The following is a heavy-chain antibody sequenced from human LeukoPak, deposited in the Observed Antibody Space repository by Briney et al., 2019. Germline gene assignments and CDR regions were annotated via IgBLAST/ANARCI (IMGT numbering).Heavy chain of an antibody. V-gene: IGHV4-61*01. J-gene: IGHJ4*02. CDR2: IYYSGST. Sequence: PSETLSLTCTVSGGSVSSGSYYWSWIRQPPGKGLEWIGYIYYSGSTNYNPSLKSRVTISVDTSKNQFSLKLSSVTAADTAVYYCARYSSSWRNFDYWGLGTLVTVSS. D-gene: IGHD6-13*01. CDR3: ARYSSSWRNFDY. CDR1: GGSVSSGSYY.